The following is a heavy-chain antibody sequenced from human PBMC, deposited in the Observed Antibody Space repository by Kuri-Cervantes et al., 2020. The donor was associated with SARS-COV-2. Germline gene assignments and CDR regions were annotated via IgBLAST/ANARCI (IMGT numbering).Heavy chain of an antibody. CDR2: IRYDGSNK. J-gene: IGHJ4*02. V-gene: IGHV3-30*02. CDR1: GFTFSSYG. Sequence: GGSLRLSCAATGFTFSSYGMHWVRQAPGKGLEWVAFIRYDGSNKYYADSVKGRFTISRDNSKNTLYLQMNSLRAEDTAVYYCAKERSSGWSKNYFDYWGQGTLVTVSS. D-gene: IGHD6-19*01. CDR3: AKERSSGWSKNYFDY.